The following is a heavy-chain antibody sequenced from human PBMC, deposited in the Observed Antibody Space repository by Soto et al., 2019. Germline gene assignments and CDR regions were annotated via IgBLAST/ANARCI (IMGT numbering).Heavy chain of an antibody. J-gene: IGHJ3*02. CDR2: INAGNGNT. CDR1: GYTFTSYA. D-gene: IGHD3-22*01. V-gene: IGHV1-3*01. Sequence: QVQLVQSGAEVKKPGASVKVSCKASGYTFTSYAMHWVRQAPGQRLEWMGWINAGNGNTKYSQKFQGRVTITRDTSASTAYMELSSLRSEDTAVYYCGGDSSGYYGDAFDIWGQGTMVTVSS. CDR3: GGDSSGYYGDAFDI.